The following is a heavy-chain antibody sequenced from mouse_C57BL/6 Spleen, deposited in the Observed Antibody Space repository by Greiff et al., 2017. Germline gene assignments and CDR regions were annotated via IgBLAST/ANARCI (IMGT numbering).Heavy chain of an antibody. CDR1: GYTFTDYY. V-gene: IGHV1-26*01. CDR3: AREDSNYGFAY. J-gene: IGHJ3*01. Sequence: EVQLQQSGPELVKPGASVKISCKASGYTFTDYYMNWVKQSHGKSLEWIGDINPNNGGTSYNQKFKSKATLTVDTSSSTAYMQLSSLTSEDSAVYYCAREDSNYGFAYWGQGTLVTVSA. D-gene: IGHD2-5*01. CDR2: INPNNGGT.